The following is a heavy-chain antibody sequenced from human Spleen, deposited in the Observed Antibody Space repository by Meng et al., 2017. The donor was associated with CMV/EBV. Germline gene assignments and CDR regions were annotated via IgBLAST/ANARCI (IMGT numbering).Heavy chain of an antibody. CDR3: AKTDSREGGFDS. D-gene: IGHD1-1*01. V-gene: IGHV4-31*03. J-gene: IGHJ4*02. CDR2: IYFSGVT. CDR1: GASIPHGGYY. Sequence: CTVSGASIPHGGYYWSWIRQHPERGLEWIGFIYFSGVTYYNPSLKSRITISVDASKRQFFPKLNSVTAADTAVYYCAKTDSREGGFDSWGQGTLVTVSS.